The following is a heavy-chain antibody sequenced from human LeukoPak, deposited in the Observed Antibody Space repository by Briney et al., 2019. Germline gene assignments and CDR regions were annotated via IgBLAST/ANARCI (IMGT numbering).Heavy chain of an antibody. CDR1: GGSISSSSYY. CDR3: ARINRGRKAAIDY. D-gene: IGHD1-14*01. J-gene: IGHJ4*02. Sequence: SETLSLTCTVSGGSISSSSYYWGWIRQPPGKGLEWIGSIYYSGSTYYNPSLKSRVTISVDTSKNQFSLKLSSMTAADTAVYYCARINRGRKAAIDYWGQGTLVTVSS. V-gene: IGHV4-39*07. CDR2: IYYSGST.